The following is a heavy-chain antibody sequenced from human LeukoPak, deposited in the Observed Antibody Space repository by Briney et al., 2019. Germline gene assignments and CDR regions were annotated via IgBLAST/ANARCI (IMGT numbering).Heavy chain of an antibody. CDR2: IYYTGST. Sequence: ASETLSLTCTVSGGSMSSGGYHWGWIRQPPGKGLEWIGSIYYTGSTDYTPSLKSRVTISSDTSRNQFSLRLTSVTAADTAAYYCARRSYFDSGTAYFDSWGQGTLVTVSS. D-gene: IGHD3-22*01. CDR1: GGSMSSGGYH. J-gene: IGHJ4*02. CDR3: ARRSYFDSGTAYFDS. V-gene: IGHV4-39*01.